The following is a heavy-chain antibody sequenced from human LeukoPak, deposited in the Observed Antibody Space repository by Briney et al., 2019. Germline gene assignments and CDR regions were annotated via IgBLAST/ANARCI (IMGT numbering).Heavy chain of an antibody. CDR1: GFTFSSYA. V-gene: IGHV3-73*01. CDR2: IRSKANSYAT. CDR3: TRHQEGYHLFPIAAAELDP. J-gene: IGHJ5*02. D-gene: IGHD6-13*01. Sequence: GGSLRLSCAASGFTFSSYAMHWVRQASGKGLEWVGRIRSKANSYATAYAASVKGRFTISRDDSKNTAYLQMNSLKTEDTAVYYCTRHQEGYHLFPIAAAELDPWGQGTLVTVSS.